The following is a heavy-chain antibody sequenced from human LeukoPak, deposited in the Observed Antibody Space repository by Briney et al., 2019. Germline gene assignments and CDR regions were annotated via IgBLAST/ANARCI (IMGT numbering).Heavy chain of an antibody. Sequence: PGGSLRLSCAASEFAFSTYNMNWARQAPGKGLVWVSRINTDGRSTSYADSVKGRFTVSRDNSKDTLYLQMNSLRADDTAVYYCARGGTDILLEPPAIPFDYWGQGALVTVSS. V-gene: IGHV3-74*01. CDR3: ARGGTDILLEPPAIPFDY. CDR1: EFAFSTYN. CDR2: INTDGRST. J-gene: IGHJ4*02. D-gene: IGHD2-8*01.